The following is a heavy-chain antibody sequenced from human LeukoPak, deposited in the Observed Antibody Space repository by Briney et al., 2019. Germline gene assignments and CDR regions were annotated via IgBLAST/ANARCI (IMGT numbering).Heavy chain of an antibody. J-gene: IGHJ6*03. V-gene: IGHV3-7*01. CDR2: IKPDGSAK. CDR3: ARDWGDYYCYYMDV. D-gene: IGHD3-16*01. Sequence: GGSLRLSCAGSGFTFSSYAMNWVRQAPGRGLEWLANIKPDGSAKNYVDSVKGRFTISRDNAKNSVYLQMNSLRAEDTAVYYCARDWGDYYCYYMDVWGKGTTVTVSS. CDR1: GFTFSSYA.